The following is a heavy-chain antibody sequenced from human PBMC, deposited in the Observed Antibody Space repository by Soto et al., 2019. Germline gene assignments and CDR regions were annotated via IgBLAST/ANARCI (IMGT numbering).Heavy chain of an antibody. CDR3: ARGPRNLDFWSGYRRKGYYYYMDV. J-gene: IGHJ6*03. D-gene: IGHD3-3*01. CDR2: MNPNSGNT. Sequence: ASVKVSCKASGYTFTSYDINWVRQATGQGLEWMGWMNPNSGNTGYAQKFQGSVTMTRNTSISTAYMELSSLRSEDTAVYYCARGPRNLDFWSGYRRKGYYYYMDVWGKGTTVTVSS. CDR1: GYTFTSYD. V-gene: IGHV1-8*01.